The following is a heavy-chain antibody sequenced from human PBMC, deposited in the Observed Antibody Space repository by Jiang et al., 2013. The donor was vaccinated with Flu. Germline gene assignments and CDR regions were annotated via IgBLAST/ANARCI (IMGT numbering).Heavy chain of an antibody. Sequence: QLVESGAEVKKPGASVKVSCKASGYTFTGYYMHWVRQAPGQGLEWMGRINPNSGGTNYAQKFQGRVTMTRDTSISTAYMELSRLRSDDTAVYYCARDFGYYYGSGSSEYWGQGTLVTVSS. CDR3: ARDFGYYYGSGSSEY. CDR1: GYTFTGYY. CDR2: INPNSGGT. V-gene: IGHV1-2*06. D-gene: IGHD3-10*01. J-gene: IGHJ4*02.